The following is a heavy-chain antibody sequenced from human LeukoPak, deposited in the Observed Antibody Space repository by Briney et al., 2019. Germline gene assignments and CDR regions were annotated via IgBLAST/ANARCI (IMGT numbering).Heavy chain of an antibody. D-gene: IGHD2-15*01. V-gene: IGHV3-23*01. CDR1: GFTFSSYA. CDR3: AKAGYCSGGSCLLNWFDP. J-gene: IGHJ5*02. CDR2: ISGSGGST. Sequence: GGSLRLSCAASGFTFSSYAMSWVRQAPGKGLEWVSAISGSGGSTYYADSVKGRFTISRDNSKNTLYLQMNSLRAEDTAVYYCAKAGYCSGGSCLLNWFDPWGQGTLVTVSS.